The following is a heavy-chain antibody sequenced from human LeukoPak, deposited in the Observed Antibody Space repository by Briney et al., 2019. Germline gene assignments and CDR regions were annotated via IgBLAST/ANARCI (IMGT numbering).Heavy chain of an antibody. CDR1: GGSVSSGSYY. V-gene: IGHV4-61*01. CDR2: IYYSGST. J-gene: IGHJ4*02. CDR3: ARLHKADLGWIDS. Sequence: SETLSLTCTVSGGSVSSGSYYWSWIRQPPGKGLEWIGFIYYSGSTYYNPSLKRRLTISVDTSKNQFSLKLSSVTAADTAVYYCARLHKADLGWIDSWGQGTLVTVSS. D-gene: IGHD6-19*01.